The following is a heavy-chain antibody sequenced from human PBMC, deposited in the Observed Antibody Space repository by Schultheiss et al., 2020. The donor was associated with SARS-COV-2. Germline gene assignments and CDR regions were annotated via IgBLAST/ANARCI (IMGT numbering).Heavy chain of an antibody. CDR2: INHSGST. CDR3: ARGASTNGEFDY. V-gene: IGHV4-34*01. CDR1: GGSISSYY. D-gene: IGHD7-27*01. J-gene: IGHJ4*02. Sequence: SETLSLTCTVSGGSISSYYWSWIRQPPGKGLEWIGEINHSGSTNYNPSLKSRVTISVDTSKNQFSLKLSSVTAADTAVYYCARGASTNGEFDYWGQGTLVTVSS.